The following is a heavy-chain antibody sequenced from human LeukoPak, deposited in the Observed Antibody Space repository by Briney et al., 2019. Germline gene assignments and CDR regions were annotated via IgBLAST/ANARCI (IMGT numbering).Heavy chain of an antibody. CDR3: AKDQEAVAGQTPFDY. CDR1: GFTFSSYA. V-gene: IGHV3-23*01. Sequence: PGGSLRLSCAASGFTFSSYAMSWVRQAPGKGLEWASAISGSGGSTYYADSVKGRFTISRDNSKNTLYLQMNSLRAEDTAVYYCAKDQEAVAGQTPFDYWGQGTLVTVSS. CDR2: ISGSGGST. J-gene: IGHJ4*02. D-gene: IGHD6-19*01.